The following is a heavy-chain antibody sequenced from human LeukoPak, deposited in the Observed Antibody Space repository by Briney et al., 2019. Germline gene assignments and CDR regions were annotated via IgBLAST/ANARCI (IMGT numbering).Heavy chain of an antibody. Sequence: GGSLRLSCAASGFTFSGYWMSWVRQAPGKGLGWVANINQDGSEKYYVDSVKGRFTISRDNAKNSLFLQMGSLRVEDTAVYYCARESTAGYNSSWYGFRNWGQGTLVSVSS. CDR1: GFTFSGYW. CDR2: INQDGSEK. J-gene: IGHJ1*01. D-gene: IGHD6-13*01. CDR3: ARESTAGYNSSWYGFRN. V-gene: IGHV3-7*01.